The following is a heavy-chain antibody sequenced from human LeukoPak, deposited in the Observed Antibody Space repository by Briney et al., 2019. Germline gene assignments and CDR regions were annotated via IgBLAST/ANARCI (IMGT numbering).Heavy chain of an antibody. Sequence: AGGSLRPSCAASGFTFSSYSMNWVRQAPGKVLEWVSSISSSSSYIYYADSVKGRFTISRDNAKNSLYLQMNSLRAEDTAVYYCARFTFCPAAFDIWGQGTMVTVSS. V-gene: IGHV3-21*01. CDR3: ARFTFCPAAFDI. CDR2: ISSSSSYI. CDR1: GFTFSSYS. J-gene: IGHJ3*02.